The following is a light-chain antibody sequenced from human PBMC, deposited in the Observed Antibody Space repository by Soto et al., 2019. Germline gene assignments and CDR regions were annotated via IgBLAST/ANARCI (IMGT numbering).Light chain of an antibody. V-gene: IGKV4-1*01. CDR2: WAS. Sequence: DVVMTQSPDSLAVSLGERATINCRSSQSLLFRSNNKNYLAWYQQKPGQPPKLLISWASSRESGVPDRFSGSGSGTDFPLTISSLQAEDGAVYYCQQFYDTLRTCGQGTKGEIK. CDR3: QQFYDTLRT. J-gene: IGKJ1*01. CDR1: QSLLFRSNNKNY.